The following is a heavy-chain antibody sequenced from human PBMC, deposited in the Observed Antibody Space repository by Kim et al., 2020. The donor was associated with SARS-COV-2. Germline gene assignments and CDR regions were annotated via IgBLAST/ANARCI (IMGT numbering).Heavy chain of an antibody. J-gene: IGHJ6*02. CDR3: ARASWKGDTSGYYDSYNYSGMDV. D-gene: IGHD3-22*01. CDR1: GGTFSSYA. V-gene: IGHV1-69*13. Sequence: SVKVSCKASGGTFSSYAISWVRQAPGQGLQWMGGIIPIFGTANYAQKFQGRVTITADESTSTAYMELSSLRSEDTAVYYCARASWKGDTSGYYDSYNYSGMDVWGQGTTVTVSS. CDR2: IIPIFGTA.